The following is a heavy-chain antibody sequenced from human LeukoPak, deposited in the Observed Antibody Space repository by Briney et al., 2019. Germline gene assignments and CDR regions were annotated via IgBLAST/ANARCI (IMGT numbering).Heavy chain of an antibody. CDR2: IYYSGST. V-gene: IGHV4-59*01. D-gene: IGHD5-18*01. CDR3: ARDTGYSYGLDAFDI. Sequence: SETLSLTCTVSGGSISSYNWSWIRQPPGKGLEWMGYIYYSGSTNYNPSLKSRVTISVDTSKNQFSLKLSSVTAADTAVYYCARDTGYSYGLDAFDIWGQGTMVTVSS. CDR1: GGSISSYN. J-gene: IGHJ3*02.